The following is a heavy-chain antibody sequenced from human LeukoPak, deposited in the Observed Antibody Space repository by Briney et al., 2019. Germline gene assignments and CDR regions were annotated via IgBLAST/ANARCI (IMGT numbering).Heavy chain of an antibody. D-gene: IGHD2-2*02. CDR2: ISGSGGST. J-gene: IGHJ6*02. CDR1: GFTFSSYA. Sequence: GGSLRLSCAASGFTFSSYAMSWVRQAPGKGLEWVSAISGSGGSTYYADSVKGRFTISRDNSKNTLYLQMNSLRAEDTAVYYCAKVKGRYCSSTSCYIPYYYYYYGMDVWGQGTTVTVSS. CDR3: AKVKGRYCSSTSCYIPYYYYYYGMDV. V-gene: IGHV3-23*01.